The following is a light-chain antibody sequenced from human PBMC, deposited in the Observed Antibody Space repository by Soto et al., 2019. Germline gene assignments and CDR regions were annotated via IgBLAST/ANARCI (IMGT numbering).Light chain of an antibody. V-gene: IGKV3-11*01. CDR3: QQRSNWPPWT. Sequence: EIVLTQSPATLSLSPGEIATLSCRASQSVSSYLAWYQQKPGQAPRLLIYDASNRATGIPARFSGSGSGTDFTITIRCLEPEDFAVYYCQQRSNWPPWTFGHGTKVEIK. CDR1: QSVSSY. CDR2: DAS. J-gene: IGKJ1*01.